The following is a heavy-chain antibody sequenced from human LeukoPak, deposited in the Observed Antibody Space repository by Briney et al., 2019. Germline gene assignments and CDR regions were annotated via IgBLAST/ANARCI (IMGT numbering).Heavy chain of an antibody. D-gene: IGHD6-13*01. J-gene: IGHJ4*02. CDR1: GFTFDTYW. CDR3: ARGSGRIAAGGSEHY. Sequence: PGGSLRLSCAASGFTFDTYWMTWVRQAPGKGLEWVAVISYDGSDKNYGDSVKGRFTISRDNSKNTLYLQMDSLRTEDTAVYYCARGSGRIAAGGSEHYWGQGTLVTVSS. CDR2: ISYDGSDK. V-gene: IGHV3-30*03.